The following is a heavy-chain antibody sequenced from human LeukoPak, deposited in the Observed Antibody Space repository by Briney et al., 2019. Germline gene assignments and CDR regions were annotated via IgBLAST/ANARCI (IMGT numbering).Heavy chain of an antibody. D-gene: IGHD2-15*01. Sequence: SVKVSCKASGGTFSDYSISWVRQAPGQGLEWMGRIIPILNVPNYTQEFEGRVTITADKSTSTAYMELSSLKSEDTAVYFCARDRPRARYFDYWGQGTLVTVSS. J-gene: IGHJ4*02. CDR2: IIPILNVP. V-gene: IGHV1-69*04. CDR3: ARDRPRARYFDY. CDR1: GGTFSDYS.